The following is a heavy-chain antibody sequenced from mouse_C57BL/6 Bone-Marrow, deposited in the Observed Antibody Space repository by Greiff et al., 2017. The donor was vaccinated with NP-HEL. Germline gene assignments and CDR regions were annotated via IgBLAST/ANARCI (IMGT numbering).Heavy chain of an antibody. Sequence: QVQLQQSGAELVRPGASVTLSCKASGYTFTDYEMHWVKQTPVHGLEWIGAIDPETGGTAYNQKFKGKAILTADKSSSTAYMELRSLTSEDSAVYYCKVITTGFDYWGQGTTLTVSS. CDR2: IDPETGGT. CDR3: KVITTGFDY. J-gene: IGHJ2*01. D-gene: IGHD1-1*01. V-gene: IGHV1-15*01. CDR1: GYTFTDYE.